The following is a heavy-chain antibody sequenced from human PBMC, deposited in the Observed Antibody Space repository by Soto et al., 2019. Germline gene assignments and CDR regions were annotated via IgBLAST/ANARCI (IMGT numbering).Heavy chain of an antibody. V-gene: IGHV3-7*01. CDR1: GFTFSSYW. Sequence: GGSLRLSCAASGFTFSSYWMSWVRQAPGKGLEWVANIKQDESEKWFVDSVKGRFAISRDNGKNSVYLQMDSLRAEDTAVYYCARELRIQSLNDAFDIWGQGTMVTVSS. CDR3: ARELRIQSLNDAFDI. D-gene: IGHD5-12*01. J-gene: IGHJ3*02. CDR2: IKQDESEK.